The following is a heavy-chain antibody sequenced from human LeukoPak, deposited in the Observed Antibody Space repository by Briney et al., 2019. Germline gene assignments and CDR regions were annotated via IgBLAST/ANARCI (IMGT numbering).Heavy chain of an antibody. D-gene: IGHD4-17*01. CDR1: GFTFINYG. J-gene: IGHJ4*02. CDR3: ANYGDYQYFDY. V-gene: IGHV3-30*18. Sequence: AGGSLRLSCAASGFTFINYGMHWVRQAPGKGLEWVAVISYDGTNKYYADSVNGRFTISRDNSNNTLYLQMNSLKTDDTAVYYCANYGDYQYFDYWGQGTPVTVSS. CDR2: ISYDGTNK.